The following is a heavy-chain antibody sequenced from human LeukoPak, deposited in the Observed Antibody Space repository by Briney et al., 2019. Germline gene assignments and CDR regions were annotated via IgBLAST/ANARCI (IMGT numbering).Heavy chain of an antibody. V-gene: IGHV1-18*01. CDR1: GYTFTSYG. CDR2: ISAYSGNT. Sequence: ASVEVSCKASGYTFTSYGIIWVRQAPGQGLEWMGWISAYSGNTNYAQNLQGRVTMTTKTSTSTAYMEVRGLRSDDTAVYYCARDYGSGSYRFDYWGQGTLVTVSS. J-gene: IGHJ4*02. CDR3: ARDYGSGSYRFDY. D-gene: IGHD3-10*01.